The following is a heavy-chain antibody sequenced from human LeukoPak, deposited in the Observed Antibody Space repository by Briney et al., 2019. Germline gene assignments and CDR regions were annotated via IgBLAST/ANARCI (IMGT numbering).Heavy chain of an antibody. V-gene: IGHV3-23*01. J-gene: IGHJ5*01. CDR2: ILANGFTQ. Sequence: GGSLRLSCAASGFTFSSYAMAWVRQIPGKGLEWISGILANGFTQYYADSVRGRFTISRDNSRDTLFLEMSSLRGDDTAIYFCAKDLTYGDGRWEFASWGQGTLVTVA. CDR3: AKDLTYGDGRWEFAS. D-gene: IGHD4-17*01. CDR1: GFTFSSYA.